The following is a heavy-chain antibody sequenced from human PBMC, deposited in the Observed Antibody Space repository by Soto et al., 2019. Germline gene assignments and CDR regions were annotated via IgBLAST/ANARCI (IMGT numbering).Heavy chain of an antibody. CDR1: GFTFSSYA. V-gene: IGHV3-23*01. J-gene: IGHJ3*02. Sequence: GGSLRLSCAASGFTFSSYAMSWVRQAPGKGLEWVSAISGSGGSTYYADSVKGRFTISRDNSKNTLYLQMNSLRAEDTAVYYCAKDHSSGWYPPIDAFEIWGQGTMVTVSS. D-gene: IGHD6-19*01. CDR2: ISGSGGST. CDR3: AKDHSSGWYPPIDAFEI.